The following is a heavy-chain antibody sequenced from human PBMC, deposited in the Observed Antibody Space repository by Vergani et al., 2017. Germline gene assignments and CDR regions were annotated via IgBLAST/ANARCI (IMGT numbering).Heavy chain of an antibody. CDR1: GGSISSYY. D-gene: IGHD6-6*01. CDR2: IYYSGST. Sequence: QVQLQESGPGLVKPSETLSLTCTVSGGSISSYYWSWIRQPPGKGLEWIGYIYYSGSTNYNPSLKSRVTISVDTSKNQFSLKLSSVTAADTAVYYCARSLAAPLXFDYWGQGTLVTVSS. J-gene: IGHJ4*02. V-gene: IGHV4-59*01. CDR3: ARSLAAPLXFDY.